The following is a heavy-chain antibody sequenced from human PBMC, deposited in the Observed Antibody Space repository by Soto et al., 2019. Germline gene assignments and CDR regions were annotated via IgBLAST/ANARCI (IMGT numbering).Heavy chain of an antibody. Sequence: EVQVLESGGGLVQPGGSLRLSCSTSEFTFSAYAMTWVRQPPGEGLEWVASISGSGGDTSYADSVKGRFSIFRDNSKNTLYLRMYSPRVEDTAVYYCTRDPNGDHIGAFDFWGQGILVTVSS. J-gene: IGHJ3*01. CDR3: TRDPNGDHIGAFDF. CDR1: EFTFSAYA. D-gene: IGHD4-17*01. V-gene: IGHV3-23*01. CDR2: ISGSGGDT.